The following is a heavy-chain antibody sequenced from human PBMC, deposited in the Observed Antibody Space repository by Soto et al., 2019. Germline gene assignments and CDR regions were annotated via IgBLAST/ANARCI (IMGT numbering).Heavy chain of an antibody. V-gene: IGHV1-18*01. D-gene: IGHD3-9*01. CDR2: ISAYNGNT. CDR3: ARDYDILTGPRTGFDY. CDR1: GYTFTSYG. J-gene: IGHJ4*02. Sequence: ASVKVSCKASGYTFTSYGISWVRQAPGQGLEWMGWISAYNGNTNYAQKPQGRVTMTTDTSTSTAYMELRSLRSDDTAVYYCARDYDILTGPRTGFDYWGQGTLVTVSS.